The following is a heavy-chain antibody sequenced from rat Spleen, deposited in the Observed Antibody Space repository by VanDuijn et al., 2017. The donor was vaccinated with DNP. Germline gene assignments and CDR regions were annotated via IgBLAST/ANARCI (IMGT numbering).Heavy chain of an antibody. CDR2: ITSSGTST. V-gene: IGHV5-31*01. Sequence: EVQLVESGGDLVQPGGSLKLSCVASGFAFNNYWMTWIRQVSGKGLEWIASITSSGTSTYYLDSVKGRFTISRDNAKNTLYLQMQSLRSEDTATYYCASMFSTDYYWYFDFWGPGTMVTVSS. CDR3: ASMFSTDYYWYFDF. CDR1: GFAFNNYW. J-gene: IGHJ1*01. D-gene: IGHD1-6*01.